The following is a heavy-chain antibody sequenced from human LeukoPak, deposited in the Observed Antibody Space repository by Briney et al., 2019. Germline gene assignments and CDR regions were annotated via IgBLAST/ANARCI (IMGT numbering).Heavy chain of an antibody. Sequence: GASVKVSCKASGYTFTGYYMHWVRQAPGQGLEWMGWINPNSGGANYAQKFQGRVTMTRDTSITTAYMELSRLRSDDTAVYYCARDLIAAAGTLPPGYYFDYWGQGTLVTVSS. CDR2: INPNSGGA. J-gene: IGHJ4*02. CDR1: GYTFTGYY. D-gene: IGHD6-13*01. CDR3: ARDLIAAAGTLPPGYYFDY. V-gene: IGHV1-2*02.